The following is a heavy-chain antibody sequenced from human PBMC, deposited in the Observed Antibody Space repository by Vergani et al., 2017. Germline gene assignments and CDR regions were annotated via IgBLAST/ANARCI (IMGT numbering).Heavy chain of an antibody. CDR3: AKDLGTSSGGGWFDP. D-gene: IGHD6-6*01. Sequence: EVQLEESGGGLVLPGRSLRLSCVASGFTSAGYAMHWVRQAPGKGLEWVSGISWNSNSIGYADSVKGRFTISRDNAKNSLYLQMNSLRAEATALYYCAKDLGTSSGGGWFDPWCQGTLVTVSS. CDR1: GFTSAGYA. J-gene: IGHJ5*02. CDR2: ISWNSNSI. V-gene: IGHV3-9*02.